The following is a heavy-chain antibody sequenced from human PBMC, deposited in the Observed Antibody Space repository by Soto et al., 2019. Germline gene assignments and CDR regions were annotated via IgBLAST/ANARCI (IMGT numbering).Heavy chain of an antibody. CDR1: GYSFASHW. CDR2: IYPGDSDT. Sequence: GESLKISCQGSGYSFASHWVAWVRQMPEKGLEWIGTIYPGDSDTKYSSAFRGHVTISADTSVSTAYLQWRSLEATDSAIYYCARYSGSYWHYLDFWGQGTLVTVSS. CDR3: ARYSGSYWHYLDF. J-gene: IGHJ4*02. D-gene: IGHD1-26*01. V-gene: IGHV5-51*01.